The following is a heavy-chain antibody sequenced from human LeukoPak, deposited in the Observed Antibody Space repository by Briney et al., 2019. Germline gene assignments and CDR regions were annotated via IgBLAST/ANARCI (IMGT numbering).Heavy chain of an antibody. Sequence: PGGSLXXSCAASGFTFDDYAMHWVRQAPGKGXEWVSGISWNSGSIGYADSVKGRFTISRDNAKNSLYLQMNSLRAEDMALYYCAKTLYGDYGPFDYWGQGTLVTVSS. D-gene: IGHD4-17*01. V-gene: IGHV3-9*03. CDR3: AKTLYGDYGPFDY. J-gene: IGHJ4*02. CDR2: ISWNSGSI. CDR1: GFTFDDYA.